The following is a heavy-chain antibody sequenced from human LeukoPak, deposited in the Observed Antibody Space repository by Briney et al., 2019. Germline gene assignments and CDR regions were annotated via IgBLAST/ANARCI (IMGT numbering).Heavy chain of an antibody. J-gene: IGHJ4*02. D-gene: IGHD6-19*01. V-gene: IGHV3-21*01. CDR3: ARDLRGWGLNSD. CDR1: GFTFSSYS. CDR2: ISSSSSYI. Sequence: GGSLRLSCAASGFTFSSYSMNWVRQAPGKGLEWVSSISSSSSYIYYADSVKGRSTISRDNAKNSLYLQMNSLRAEDTAVYYCARDLRGWGLNSDWGQGALVTVSS.